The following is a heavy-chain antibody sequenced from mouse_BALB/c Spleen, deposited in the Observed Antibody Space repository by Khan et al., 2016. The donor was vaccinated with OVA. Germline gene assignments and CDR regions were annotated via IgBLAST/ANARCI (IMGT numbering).Heavy chain of an antibody. CDR2: INPSNGYR. D-gene: IGHD2-14*01. J-gene: IGHJ3*01. Sequence: QVQLKESGAELARPGASVKMSCKASGYTFTSYTIHWIKQRPGQGLKWIGYINPSNGYRNYNQNFKDKATLTADKSSTTAYMQLSSLTSDDSAVYNCVRVGAYYRNDGWFAYWGQGNLVTVSA. CDR1: GYTFTSYT. CDR3: VRVGAYYRNDGWFAY. V-gene: IGHV1-4*01.